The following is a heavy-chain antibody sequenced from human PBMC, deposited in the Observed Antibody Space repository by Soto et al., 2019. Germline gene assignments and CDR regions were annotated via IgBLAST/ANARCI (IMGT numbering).Heavy chain of an antibody. D-gene: IGHD6-6*01. CDR2: ISYDGSNK. Sequence: PGGSLRLSCAASGFTFSSYGMHWVRQAPGKGLEWVAVISYDGSNKYYADSVKGRFTISRDNSKNMLYLQMNSLRAEDTAVYYCAKEGGYSSSTARFDYWGQGTLVTVSS. CDR1: GFTFSSYG. V-gene: IGHV3-30*18. CDR3: AKEGGYSSSTARFDY. J-gene: IGHJ4*02.